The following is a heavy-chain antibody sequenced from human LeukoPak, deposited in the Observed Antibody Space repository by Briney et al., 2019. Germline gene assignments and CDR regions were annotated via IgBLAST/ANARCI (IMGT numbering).Heavy chain of an antibody. CDR1: GFTFSSYA. V-gene: IGHV3-30-3*01. CDR2: ISYDGSYK. Sequence: GRSLRLSCAASGFTFSSYAMHWVRQAPGKGLEWVASISYDGSYKYYTDPAKGRFTVSRDNSKNTVYLQKNSLRAEDTAVYYCARDTCSGGSCYNYHGMDVWGQGTTVTVSS. CDR3: ARDTCSGGSCYNYHGMDV. J-gene: IGHJ6*02. D-gene: IGHD2-15*01.